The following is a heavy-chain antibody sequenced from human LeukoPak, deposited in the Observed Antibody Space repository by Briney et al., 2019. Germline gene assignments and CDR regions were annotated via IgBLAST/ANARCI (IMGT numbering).Heavy chain of an antibody. V-gene: IGHV4-39*01. CDR1: GGSISTTTYY. CDR3: ASNYYTSSSDN. CDR2: MSHSGTT. D-gene: IGHD3-22*01. Sequence: PSETLSLTCTVSGGSISTTTYYWGWIRQPPGKGLEWVGSMSHSGTTYYNPSLKSRITISVDTSKNQFSLKLSSVTAADTAVYYCASNYYTSSSDNWGQGALVTVSS. J-gene: IGHJ4*02.